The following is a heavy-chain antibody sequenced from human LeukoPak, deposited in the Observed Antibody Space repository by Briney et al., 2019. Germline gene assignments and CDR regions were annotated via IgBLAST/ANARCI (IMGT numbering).Heavy chain of an antibody. J-gene: IGHJ5*02. CDR3: ARADYSSSSLHNWFDP. CDR2: IYYSGST. V-gene: IGHV4-39*01. CDR1: GGSISSSSYY. D-gene: IGHD6-6*01. Sequence: PSETLSLTCTVSGGSISSSSYYWGWIRQPPGKGLEWIGSIYYSGSTYYNPSLKSRVTISVDTSKNQFALKLTSVPAADTAVYYCARADYSSSSLHNWFDPWGQGTLVTVSS.